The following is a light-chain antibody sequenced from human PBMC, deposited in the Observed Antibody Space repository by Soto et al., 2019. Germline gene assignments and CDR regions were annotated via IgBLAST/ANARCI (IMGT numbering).Light chain of an antibody. V-gene: IGKV1-5*03. CDR2: KAS. Sequence: DIQMTQSPSTLSASVGDRVTITCRASQSISSWLAWYQQKPGKAPKLLIYKASSLESGVPSRFSCSGSGTEFTLTISSLQPDDFATYYCQQYNSFTRTFGQGTKGEIK. J-gene: IGKJ1*01. CDR3: QQYNSFTRT. CDR1: QSISSW.